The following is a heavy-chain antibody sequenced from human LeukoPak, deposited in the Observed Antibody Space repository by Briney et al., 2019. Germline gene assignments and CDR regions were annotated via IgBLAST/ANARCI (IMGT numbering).Heavy chain of an antibody. CDR3: ARESLSARIAVAGGVLLY. J-gene: IGHJ4*02. Sequence: GASVKVSCKASGYIFTGYYMHWVRQAPGQGLEWMGRINPNSGGTNYAQKFQGRVTMTRDTSISTAYMELSRLRSDDTAVYYCARESLSARIAVAGGVLLYWGQGTLVTVSS. D-gene: IGHD6-19*01. V-gene: IGHV1-2*06. CDR1: GYIFTGYY. CDR2: INPNSGGT.